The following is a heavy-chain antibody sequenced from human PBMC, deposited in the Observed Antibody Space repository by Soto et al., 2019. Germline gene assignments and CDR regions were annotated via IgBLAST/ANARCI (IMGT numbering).Heavy chain of an antibody. CDR3: ARGEVGATTWYYYYGMDV. CDR2: INHSGST. Sequence: PSETLSLTCAVYGGSFSGYYWSWIRQPPGKGLEWIGEINHSGSTNYNPSLKSRVTISVDTSKNQFSLKLSSVTAADTAVYYCARGEVGATTWYYYYGMDVWGQGTTVTVSS. V-gene: IGHV4-34*01. CDR1: GGSFSGYY. D-gene: IGHD1-26*01. J-gene: IGHJ6*02.